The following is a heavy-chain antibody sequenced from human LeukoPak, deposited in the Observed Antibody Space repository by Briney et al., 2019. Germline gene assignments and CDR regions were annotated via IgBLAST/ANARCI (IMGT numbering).Heavy chain of an antibody. CDR1: GGSISSSSYY. V-gene: IGHV4-39*01. CDR3: ARLSGYRDDY. CDR2: IYYSGST. J-gene: IGHJ4*02. D-gene: IGHD1-26*01. Sequence: SETLSLTCTVSGGSISSSSYYRGWIRQPPGEGLEWIGSIYYSGSTYYNPSLKSRVTISVDTSKHQFSLKLSSVTAADTAVYYCARLSGYRDDYWGQGTLVTVSS.